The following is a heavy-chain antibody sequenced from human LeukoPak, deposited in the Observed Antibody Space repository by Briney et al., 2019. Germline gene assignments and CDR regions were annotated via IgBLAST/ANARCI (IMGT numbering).Heavy chain of an antibody. CDR2: INSDGSRI. V-gene: IGHV3-74*01. CDR1: GFTLSDSW. D-gene: IGHD5-12*01. J-gene: IGHJ4*02. Sequence: PGGSLRLSCAASGFTLSDSWMHWVRQAPGKGLVWVSRINSDGSRIIYGDSVKGRFTISRDNAKNTVYLQMNSLRADDTAVYFCARAPQIGFSGFDKNYWGQGTLVTVSS. CDR3: ARAPQIGFSGFDKNY.